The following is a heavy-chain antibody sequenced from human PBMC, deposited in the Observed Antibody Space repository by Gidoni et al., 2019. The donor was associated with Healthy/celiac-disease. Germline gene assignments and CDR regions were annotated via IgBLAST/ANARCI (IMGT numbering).Heavy chain of an antibody. CDR2: IYYSGST. D-gene: IGHD5-18*01. J-gene: IGHJ5*02. CDR3: ARDQGYGIQLWDNWFDP. Sequence: QLQLQEAGPGLVKPSETPSLNCTVSGGSIRSSSYYWVWIRQPPGKGLEWIGSIYYSGSTYYNPSLKSRVTISVDPSKNQFSLKLSSVTAADTAVYYCARDQGYGIQLWDNWFDPWGQGTLVTVSS. V-gene: IGHV4-39*07. CDR1: GGSIRSSSYY.